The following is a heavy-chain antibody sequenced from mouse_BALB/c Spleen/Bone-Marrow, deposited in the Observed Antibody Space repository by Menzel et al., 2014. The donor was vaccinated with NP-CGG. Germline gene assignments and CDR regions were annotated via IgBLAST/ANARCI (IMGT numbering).Heavy chain of an antibody. CDR3: ARHEKANYGNYAMDY. CDR2: FYPGSGSI. CDR1: GYTFTEYI. J-gene: IGHJ4*01. D-gene: IGHD1-1*01. V-gene: IGHV1-62-2*01. Sequence: VQLQQSGAELVKPGASVKLSCKASGYTFTEYIIRWVKQRSGQGLEWIGWFYPGSGSIKYNEKFKDKATLTADKSSSKVYMELSRLTSEGSAVYFCARHEKANYGNYAMDYWGQGTSVTVSS.